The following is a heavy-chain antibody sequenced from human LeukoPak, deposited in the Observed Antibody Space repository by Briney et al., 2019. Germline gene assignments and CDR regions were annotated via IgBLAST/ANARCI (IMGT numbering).Heavy chain of an antibody. CDR1: RFTFGSYA. CDR2: ISGSGSST. CDR3: AKDYYYDSSGYYLFDY. V-gene: IGHV3-23*01. Sequence: GGSLRLSCAASRFTFGSYAMTWVRQAPGKGLQWVSAISGSGSSTYYADSVKGRFTISRDNSKNTLYLQMNSLRAEDTAVYYCAKDYYYDSSGYYLFDYWGQGTLVTVSS. D-gene: IGHD3-22*01. J-gene: IGHJ4*02.